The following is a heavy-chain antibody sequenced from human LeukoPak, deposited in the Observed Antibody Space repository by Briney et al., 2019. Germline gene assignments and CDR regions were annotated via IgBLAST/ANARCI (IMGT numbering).Heavy chain of an antibody. Sequence: SETLSLTCTVSGGSVSGSDYYWGWIRPSPGKGLEWIGSIYYSASTYYNPALESRVTISINASNNQFSLRLSFVTAADTALYYCARHRVSSRGGSGYSQGQFDYWGQGTLVTVSS. J-gene: IGHJ4*02. CDR2: IYYSAST. CDR3: ARHRVSSRGGSGYSQGQFDY. V-gene: IGHV4-39*01. CDR1: GGSVSGSDYY. D-gene: IGHD3-22*01.